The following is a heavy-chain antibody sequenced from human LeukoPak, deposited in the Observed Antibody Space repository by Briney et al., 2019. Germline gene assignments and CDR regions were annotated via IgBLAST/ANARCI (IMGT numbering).Heavy chain of an antibody. Sequence: GGSLRLSRAASGVTFSSYSMNWVRQAPGKGLEWVSYISSSSSTIYYADSVKGRFTISRDNAKNSLSLQMNSLRAEDTAVYSCARGHLWFGELLTRFGFDYWGQGNLVTVSS. J-gene: IGHJ4*02. CDR1: GVTFSSYS. CDR3: ARGHLWFGELLTRFGFDY. V-gene: IGHV3-48*01. D-gene: IGHD3-10*01. CDR2: ISSSSSTI.